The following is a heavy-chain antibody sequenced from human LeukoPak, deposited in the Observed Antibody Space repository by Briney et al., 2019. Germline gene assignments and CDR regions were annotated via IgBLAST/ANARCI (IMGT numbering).Heavy chain of an antibody. V-gene: IGHV4-34*01. CDR3: ARARVGSYYGSERRGYFYYGLDV. CDR2: INTRGTT. Sequence: SETLSLTCAVYDGSFSGYCWSWIRQPPGKGPEWIGEINTRGTTTYNPSLKSRVTISVDTSKNHLSLRLSSVTAADTAVYYCARARVGSYYGSERRGYFYYGLDVWGQGTAATVSS. CDR1: DGSFSGYC. D-gene: IGHD3-10*01. J-gene: IGHJ6*02.